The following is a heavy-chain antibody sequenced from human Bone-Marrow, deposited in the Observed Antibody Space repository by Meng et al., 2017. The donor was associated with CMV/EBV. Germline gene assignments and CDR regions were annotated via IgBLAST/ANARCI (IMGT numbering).Heavy chain of an antibody. Sequence: GESLKISCKGSGYSFTSYWIGWVRQMPGKGLEWMGIIYPGDSDTRYSPSFQGQVTISADKSISTAYLQWSSLKASDTAMYYCARVGSSSSRGDYYYYGMDVWGQGTTVTVYS. J-gene: IGHJ6*02. V-gene: IGHV5-51*01. CDR2: IYPGDSDT. CDR1: GYSFTSYW. CDR3: ARVGSSSSRGDYYYYGMDV. D-gene: IGHD6-6*01.